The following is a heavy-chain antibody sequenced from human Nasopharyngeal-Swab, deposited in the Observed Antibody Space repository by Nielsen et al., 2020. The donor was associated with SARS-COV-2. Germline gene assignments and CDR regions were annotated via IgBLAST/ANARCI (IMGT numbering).Heavy chain of an antibody. J-gene: IGHJ6*02. CDR3: AKDRDSGDDSDDYYHYYGMDV. CDR2: ISASDYTT. CDR1: GFTFRSYA. Sequence: GESLKISCAASGFTFRSYAINWVRQAPGKGLEWVSVISASDYTTYYADSVKGRFTISRDNSKNTVNLQMNSLRAEDTAIYYCAKDRDSGDDSDDYYHYYGMDVWGQGTTVTVFS. D-gene: IGHD5-12*01. V-gene: IGHV3-23*01.